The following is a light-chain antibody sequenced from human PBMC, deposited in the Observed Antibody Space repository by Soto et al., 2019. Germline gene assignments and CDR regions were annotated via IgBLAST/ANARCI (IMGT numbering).Light chain of an antibody. CDR2: EGS. CDR3: CSYAGRNYV. Sequence: QSVLAQPASVSGSPGQSITISCTGTSSDVGSYNLVSWYQQHPGKAPKLMIYEGSKRPSGVSNRFSGSKSGNTASLTISGLQAEDEADYYCCSYAGRNYVLGNGTKVT. J-gene: IGLJ1*01. V-gene: IGLV2-23*01. CDR1: SSDVGSYNL.